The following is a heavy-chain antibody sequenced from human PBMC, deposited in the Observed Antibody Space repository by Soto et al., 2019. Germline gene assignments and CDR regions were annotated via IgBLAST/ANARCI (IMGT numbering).Heavy chain of an antibody. CDR2: IYYSGRT. Sequence: VQLQESGPGLVKPSQTLSLTCTVSGGSISSGGYFWSWVRQHPGKGLEWIGNIYYSGRTYYNPSLKSRVTISVDTSKNQFSLKLSSVTAADTAVYYCARFAREENPKVGSWYYFDYWGQGTRVTVSS. CDR3: ARFAREENPKVGSWYYFDY. D-gene: IGHD6-13*01. V-gene: IGHV4-31*03. CDR1: GGSISSGGYF. J-gene: IGHJ4*02.